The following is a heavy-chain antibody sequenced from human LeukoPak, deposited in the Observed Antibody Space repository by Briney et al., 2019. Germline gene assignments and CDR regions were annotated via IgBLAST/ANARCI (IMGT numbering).Heavy chain of an antibody. CDR3: ARGSGSGSYRELDY. CDR1: GGSISSYY. D-gene: IGHD3-10*01. Sequence: SETLPLTCTVSGGSISSYYWIWLRPPPGKGLEWIGYIYYSGSTNYNPSLKSRVTISVDTSKNQFSLKLSSVTAADTAVYYCARGSGSGSYRELDYWGQGTLVTVSS. CDR2: IYYSGST. V-gene: IGHV4-59*01. J-gene: IGHJ4*02.